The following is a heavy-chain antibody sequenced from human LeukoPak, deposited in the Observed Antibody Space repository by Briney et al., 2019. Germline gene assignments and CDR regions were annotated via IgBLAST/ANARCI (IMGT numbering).Heavy chain of an antibody. CDR2: FDPEDGET. D-gene: IGHD6-19*01. V-gene: IGHV1-24*01. CDR3: ATDFGSGLLYQFDY. Sequence: ASVKVSCKVSGYTLTELSMHWVRQAPGKGLEWMGGFDPEDGETIYAQKFQGRVTMTEGTSTDTAYMELSSLRSEDTAVYYCATDFGSGLLYQFDYWGQGTLVTVSS. CDR1: GYTLTELS. J-gene: IGHJ4*02.